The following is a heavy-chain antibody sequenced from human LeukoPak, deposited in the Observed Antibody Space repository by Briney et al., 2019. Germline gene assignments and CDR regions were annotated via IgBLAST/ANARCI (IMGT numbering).Heavy chain of an antibody. CDR2: IYYSGST. CDR1: GGSISSSGYY. CDR3: ARHEYSGSYYGLSWFDP. Sequence: SETLSLTCTVSGGSISSSGYYWGWIRQPPGKGLEWIASIYYSGSTYYDPSLKSRVTISVDTSKNQLSLKLSSLTSADTAVYYCARHEYSGSYYGLSWFDPWGQGTLVTVSS. D-gene: IGHD1-26*01. J-gene: IGHJ5*02. V-gene: IGHV4-39*01.